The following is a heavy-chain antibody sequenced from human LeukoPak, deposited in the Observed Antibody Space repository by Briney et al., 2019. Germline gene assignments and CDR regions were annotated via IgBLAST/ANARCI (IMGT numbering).Heavy chain of an antibody. V-gene: IGHV3-30*02. CDR1: GFTFNSYG. CDR3: AKDDSDWDAFDV. D-gene: IGHD2-21*01. J-gene: IGHJ3*01. Sequence: QPGGSLRLSCAASGFTFNSYGMHWVRQAPGKGLEGVAFIRYDGSDKYYADSVKGRFTVSRDNSKSTLYLQMNSLRAEDTAVYYCAKDDSDWDAFDVWGQGTMVTVSS. CDR2: IRYDGSDK.